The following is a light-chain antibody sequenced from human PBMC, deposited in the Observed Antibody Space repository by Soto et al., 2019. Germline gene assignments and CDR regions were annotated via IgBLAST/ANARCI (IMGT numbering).Light chain of an antibody. J-gene: IGLJ2*01. V-gene: IGLV2-14*03. CDR3: SSYTSSNTLVV. CDR1: SSDVGYNY. CDR2: DVS. Sequence: QSALTQSASVSGSPGQSITISCTGTSSDVGYNYVSWYQHHPGKAPKLMIYDVSNRPSGVSNRFSGSKSGNTASLTISGLQAEDEADYYCSSYTSSNTLVVFGGGTQLTVL.